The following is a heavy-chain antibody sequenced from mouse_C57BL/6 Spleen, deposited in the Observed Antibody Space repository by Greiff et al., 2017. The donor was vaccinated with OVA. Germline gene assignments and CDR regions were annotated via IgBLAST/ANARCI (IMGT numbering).Heavy chain of an antibody. CDR3: ARKYSNYVGYFDV. CDR2: INPSTGGT. CDR1: GYSFTGYY. V-gene: IGHV1-42*01. D-gene: IGHD2-5*01. Sequence: VQLKESGPELVKPGASVKISCKASGYSFTGYYMNWVKQSPEKSLEWIGEINPSTGGTTYNQKFKAKATLTVDKSSSTAYMQLKSLTSEDSAVYYCARKYSNYVGYFDVWGTGTTVTVSS. J-gene: IGHJ1*03.